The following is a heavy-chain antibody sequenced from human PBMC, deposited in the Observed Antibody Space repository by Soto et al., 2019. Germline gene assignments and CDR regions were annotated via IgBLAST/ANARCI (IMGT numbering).Heavy chain of an antibody. CDR2: ISAYNGNT. CDR3: ARDTRVVVVPATRDRGSDYYYYGMDA. J-gene: IGHJ6*02. Sequence: XPVKRSSNASGYAFTSYGIIWVRQAPGQGLEWMGWISAYNGNTNYAQKLQGRVTMTTDTSASTAYMELRSLRSDDTAVYYCARDTRVVVVPATRDRGSDYYYYGMDACGQRTTVTVSS. V-gene: IGHV1-18*01. D-gene: IGHD2-15*01. CDR1: GYAFTSYG.